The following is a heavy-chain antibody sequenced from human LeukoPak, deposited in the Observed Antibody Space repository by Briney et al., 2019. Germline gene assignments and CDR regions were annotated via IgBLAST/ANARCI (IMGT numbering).Heavy chain of an antibody. CDR1: GDSVSSNSAA. CDR3: ARGKWNHYGMGV. D-gene: IGHD1-1*01. V-gene: IGHV6-1*01. Sequence: SQTLSLTCAISGDSVSSNSAAWNWIRQSPSRGLEWLGRTYYGPKWYNDYGVSVKSQITINADTSKNQFSLQLNSVTPEDTAVYYCARGKWNHYGMGVWGQGTTVTVSS. CDR2: TYYGPKWYN. J-gene: IGHJ6*02.